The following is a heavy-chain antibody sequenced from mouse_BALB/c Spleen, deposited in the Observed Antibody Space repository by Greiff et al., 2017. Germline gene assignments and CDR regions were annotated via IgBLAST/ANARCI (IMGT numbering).Heavy chain of an antibody. CDR3: ARGIDD. CDR1: GFNIKDTY. Sequence: VHVKQSGAELVKPGASVKLSCTASGFNIKDTYMHWVKQRPEQGLEWIGRIDPANGNTKYDPKFQGKATITADTSSNTAYLQLSSLTSEDTAVYYCARGIDDWGQGTTLTVAS. CDR2: IDPANGNT. J-gene: IGHJ2*01. V-gene: IGHV14-3*02.